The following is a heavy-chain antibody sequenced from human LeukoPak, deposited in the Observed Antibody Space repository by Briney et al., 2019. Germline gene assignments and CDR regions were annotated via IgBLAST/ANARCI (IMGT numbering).Heavy chain of an antibody. Sequence: GRSLRLSCAASGFTFSSYSMNWVRQAPGKGLEWVSYISSSSSTIYYADSVKGRFTISRDNAKNSLYLQMNSLRAEDTAVYYCARGDDYYDSSGQNRDYWGQGTLVTVSS. CDR2: ISSSSSTI. CDR3: ARGDDYYDSSGQNRDY. CDR1: GFTFSSYS. V-gene: IGHV3-48*01. J-gene: IGHJ4*02. D-gene: IGHD3-22*01.